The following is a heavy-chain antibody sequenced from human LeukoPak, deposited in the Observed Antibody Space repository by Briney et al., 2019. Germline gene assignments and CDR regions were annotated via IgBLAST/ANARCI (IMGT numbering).Heavy chain of an antibody. Sequence: SVKVSCKASGGTFSSYAISWVRQAPGQGLEWMGGIIPIFGTANYAQKFQGRVTITADESTSAAYMELSSLRSEDTAVYYCASLGWLLHRSYDYWGQGTLVTVSS. D-gene: IGHD3-22*01. V-gene: IGHV1-69*01. CDR3: ASLGWLLHRSYDY. J-gene: IGHJ4*02. CDR1: GGTFSSYA. CDR2: IIPIFGTA.